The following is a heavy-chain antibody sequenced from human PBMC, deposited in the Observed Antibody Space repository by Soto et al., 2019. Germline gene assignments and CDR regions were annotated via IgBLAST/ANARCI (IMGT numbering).Heavy chain of an antibody. Sequence: QVQLVESGGGVVQPGRSLRLSCAASGFTFSSYGMHWVRQAPGKGLEWVALVWYDGGNKYYVDSVKGRFTSSRDNSKNTLYLEMNSLRDEDTAVYYCVRAAGYSGYDYVYYYDMDVWGQGTTVTVSS. V-gene: IGHV3-33*01. D-gene: IGHD5-12*01. J-gene: IGHJ6*02. CDR1: GFTFSSYG. CDR2: VWYDGGNK. CDR3: VRAAGYSGYDYVYYYDMDV.